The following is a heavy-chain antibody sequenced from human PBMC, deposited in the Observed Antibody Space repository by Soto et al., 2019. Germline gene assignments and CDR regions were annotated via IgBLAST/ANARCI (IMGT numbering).Heavy chain of an antibody. Sequence: QVQLVQSGAEVKKPGSSVKVSCKASGGTFSSYAISWVRQAPGQGLEWMGGIIPIFGTANYAQKFQGRVTITADESTSTAYMGLSSMRSEDTAVYYCARINSSGWYEAIDYWGQGTLVTVSS. CDR1: GGTFSSYA. D-gene: IGHD6-19*01. J-gene: IGHJ4*02. CDR3: ARINSSGWYEAIDY. V-gene: IGHV1-69*12. CDR2: IIPIFGTA.